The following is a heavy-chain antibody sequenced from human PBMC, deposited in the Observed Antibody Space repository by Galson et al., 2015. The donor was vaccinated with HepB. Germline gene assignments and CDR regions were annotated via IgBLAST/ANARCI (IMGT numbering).Heavy chain of an antibody. Sequence: SLRLSCAASGFTFSSYWMSWVRQAPGKGLEWVANIKRDGSEKYYVDSVKGRFTISRDNAKNSLCLQMNSLRAEDTAVYYCAREQAYCGGGRCYYYYGMDVWGQGTTVTVSS. CDR2: IKRDGSEK. CDR3: AREQAYCGGGRCYYYYGMDV. CDR1: GFTFSSYW. V-gene: IGHV3-7*03. D-gene: IGHD2-21*01. J-gene: IGHJ6*02.